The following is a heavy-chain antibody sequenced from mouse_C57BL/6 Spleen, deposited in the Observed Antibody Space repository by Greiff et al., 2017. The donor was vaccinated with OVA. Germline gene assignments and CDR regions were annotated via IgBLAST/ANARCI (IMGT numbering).Heavy chain of an antibody. Sequence: VQLQQSGPGLVQPSQSLSITCTVSGFSLTSYGVHWVRQSPGKGLEWLGVIWSGGSTDYNAAFISRLSISKDNSQSQVFSKMNSLQADDTSIYYCASPFTCAWYFDVWGTGTTLTVSS. CDR3: ASPFTCAWYFDV. CDR1: GFSLTSYG. J-gene: IGHJ1*03. D-gene: IGHD5-1*01. V-gene: IGHV2-2*01. CDR2: IWSGGST.